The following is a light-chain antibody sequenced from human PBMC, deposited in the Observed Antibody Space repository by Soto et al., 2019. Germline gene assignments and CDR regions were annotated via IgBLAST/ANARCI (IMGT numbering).Light chain of an antibody. Sequence: EIVMTQSPATLSVSPGERATLSCRASQSVSNNLAWYQKKPGQAPRLLIYGASTRATGIPARFSGSGSGTEFTITISSLQAEDFAFYYCQQYNHWWTFGQGTRVDIK. CDR1: QSVSNN. V-gene: IGKV3-15*01. CDR3: QQYNHWWT. J-gene: IGKJ1*01. CDR2: GAS.